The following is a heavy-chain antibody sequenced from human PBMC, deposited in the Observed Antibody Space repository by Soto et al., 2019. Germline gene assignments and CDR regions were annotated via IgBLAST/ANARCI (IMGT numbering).Heavy chain of an antibody. CDR2: IYNNGGT. CDR3: ARDHFYFYDSSGFRPYAFDV. CDR1: GDSITSSY. D-gene: IGHD3-22*01. V-gene: IGHV4-59*01. Sequence: TSETLSLTCSVSGDSITSSYWTWIRQPPGKGLEWIGYIYNNGGTNYNPSLKSRVTVSMDTSKNQFSLTLTAVTAADTAMYYCARDHFYFYDSSGFRPYAFDVWGPGTLVTVSS. J-gene: IGHJ3*01.